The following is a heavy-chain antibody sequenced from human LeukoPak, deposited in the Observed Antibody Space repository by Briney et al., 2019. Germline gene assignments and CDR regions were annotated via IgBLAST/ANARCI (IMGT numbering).Heavy chain of an antibody. Sequence: PGGSLRLSCAASGFTFSSYAMSWVRQAPGKGLEWVSAISGSGGSTYYADSVKGRFTISRDNSKNTLYLQMNSLRAEDTAVYYCAKEDYYYDSSGYYPRGAFDIWGQGTMVTVSS. D-gene: IGHD3-22*01. J-gene: IGHJ3*02. CDR3: AKEDYYYDSSGYYPRGAFDI. CDR1: GFTFSSYA. V-gene: IGHV3-23*01. CDR2: ISGSGGST.